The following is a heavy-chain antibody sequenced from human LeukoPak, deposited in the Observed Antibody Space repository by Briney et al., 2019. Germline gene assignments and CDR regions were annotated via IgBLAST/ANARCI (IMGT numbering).Heavy chain of an antibody. D-gene: IGHD6-13*01. Sequence: GGSLRLSCAASGFTFSSYWMSWVRQAPGKGLEWVANIKQDGSEKYYVDSVKGRFTISRDNAKNSLYLQMNSLRAEDTAVYYCASLPGYSSKDYWGQGTLVTVSS. CDR2: IKQDGSEK. CDR3: ASLPGYSSKDY. V-gene: IGHV3-7*01. CDR1: GFTFSSYW. J-gene: IGHJ4*02.